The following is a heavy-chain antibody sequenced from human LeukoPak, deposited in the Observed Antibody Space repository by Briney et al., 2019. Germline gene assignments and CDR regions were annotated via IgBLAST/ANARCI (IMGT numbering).Heavy chain of an antibody. J-gene: IGHJ6*03. CDR3: AKDRTVASTFNYFMDV. D-gene: IGHD6-19*01. Sequence: PGGSLRLSCATSGFTLSSYWMHWVRQVPGKGLEWHSRINNDGVSTSYADSVKGRFTISRDNSKNTLYLQMNSLRVEDTAVYYCAKDRTVASTFNYFMDVWGKGTTVTVSS. CDR1: GFTLSSYW. V-gene: IGHV3-74*01. CDR2: INNDGVST.